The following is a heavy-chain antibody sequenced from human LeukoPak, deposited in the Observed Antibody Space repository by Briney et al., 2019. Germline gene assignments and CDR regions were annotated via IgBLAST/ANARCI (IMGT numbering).Heavy chain of an antibody. V-gene: IGHV1-8*02. CDR2: MNPNSGNT. CDR3: ARGDGVVPEIY. J-gene: IGHJ4*02. D-gene: IGHD3-16*01. CDR1: GYTFTSYY. Sequence: ASVKVSCKASGYTFTSYYMHWVRQATGQGLEWMGWMNPNSGNTGYAQKFQGRVTMTRNTSISTAYMELSSLRSEDTAVYYCARGDGVVPEIYWGQGTLVTVSS.